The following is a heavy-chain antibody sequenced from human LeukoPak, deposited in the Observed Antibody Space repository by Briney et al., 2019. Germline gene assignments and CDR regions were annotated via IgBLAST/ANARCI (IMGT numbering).Heavy chain of an antibody. D-gene: IGHD2-21*02. CDR3: ARAASVTAIYFDY. V-gene: IGHV4-61*02. CDR1: GGPISSGSYY. Sequence: SETLSLTCTVSGGPISSGSYYWSWIRQPAGKGLEWIGRIYTSGSTNYNPSLKSRVTISVDTSKNQFSLKLSSVTAADTAVYYCARAASVTAIYFDYWGQGTLVTVSS. CDR2: IYTSGST. J-gene: IGHJ4*02.